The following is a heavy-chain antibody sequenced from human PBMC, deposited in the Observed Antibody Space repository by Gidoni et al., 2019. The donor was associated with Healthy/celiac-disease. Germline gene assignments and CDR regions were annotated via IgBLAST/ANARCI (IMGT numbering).Heavy chain of an antibody. CDR2: ISWNSGSI. J-gene: IGHJ6*02. D-gene: IGHD3-10*01. CDR3: AKDIKGDYYGSGSYSYYYYGMDV. Sequence: EVQLVESGGGLVQPGRSLRLSCVASGFTFDYYAMHWVRQAPGKGLEWGGGISWNSGSIGYSDYVKGRFTITRDNAKNSLYLQMNSLRAEDTALYYCAKDIKGDYYGSGSYSYYYYGMDVWGQGTTVTVSS. V-gene: IGHV3-9*01. CDR1: GFTFDYYA.